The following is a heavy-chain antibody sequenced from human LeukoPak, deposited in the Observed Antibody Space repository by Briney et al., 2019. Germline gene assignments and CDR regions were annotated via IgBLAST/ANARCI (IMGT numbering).Heavy chain of an antibody. D-gene: IGHD3-10*01. CDR1: GYTFSSYG. Sequence: ASVKVSCKASGYTFSSYGISWVRQAPGQGLEWMGWISGYNGNTDYAQKLQGRVIMTTDTSTSTAYMELGSLRSDDTAMYYCASFYYGSGSYYNAGGFDIWGQGTMVTVSS. CDR3: ASFYYGSGSYYNAGGFDI. CDR2: ISGYNGNT. V-gene: IGHV1-18*01. J-gene: IGHJ3*02.